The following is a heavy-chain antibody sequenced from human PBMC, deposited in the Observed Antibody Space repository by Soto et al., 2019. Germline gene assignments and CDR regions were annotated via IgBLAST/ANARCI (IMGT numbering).Heavy chain of an antibody. CDR1: GGSISGHY. V-gene: IGHV4-59*08. J-gene: IGHJ6*03. CDR3: ARGPYYDLIWNYYYMDV. CDR2: IYYSGST. D-gene: IGHD3-16*01. Sequence: QVQLQESGPGLVKPSETLSLTCSVSGGSISGHYWSWVRQTPGKGLEWIGYIYYSGSTNYNPSLKSRVTISVDTSKNQFSLRLTSVIAADTAVYYCARGPYYDLIWNYYYMDVWGKGTTVTVSS.